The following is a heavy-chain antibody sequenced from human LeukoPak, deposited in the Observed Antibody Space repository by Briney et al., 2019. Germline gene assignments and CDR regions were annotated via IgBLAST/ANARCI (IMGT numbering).Heavy chain of an antibody. Sequence: GESLKISCKGSGYSFTSYWIGWVRQMPGKGLEWMGIIYPGDSDTRYSPSFQGQVTISADKSISTAYLQWSSLKASDTAMEYCARRPPETGLIAADPGGYWGQGTLVTVSS. CDR2: IYPGDSDT. CDR1: GYSFTSYW. D-gene: IGHD6-13*01. CDR3: ARRPPETGLIAADPGGY. V-gene: IGHV5-51*01. J-gene: IGHJ4*02.